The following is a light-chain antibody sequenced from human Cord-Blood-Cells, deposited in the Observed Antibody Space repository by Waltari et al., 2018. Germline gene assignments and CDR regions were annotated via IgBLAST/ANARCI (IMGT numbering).Light chain of an antibody. V-gene: IGKV2-28*01. CDR1: QSLLHSNGYNY. J-gene: IGKJ4*01. CDR2: LCS. CDR3: MQALQTPLT. Sequence: DFEMPQSPLSLPVTPGEPASISCRSSQSLLHSNGYNYLDWYLQKPGQSLQLLIYLCSNRASGVPDRFSGSGSGTDFTLKISRVEAEDVGVYYCMQALQTPLTFGGGTKVEIK.